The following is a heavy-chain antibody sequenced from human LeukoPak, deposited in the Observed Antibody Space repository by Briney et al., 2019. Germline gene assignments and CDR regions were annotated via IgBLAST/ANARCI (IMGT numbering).Heavy chain of an antibody. CDR3: ARCFSSSGYFMGGIDY. CDR2: IYYSGST. J-gene: IGHJ4*02. Sequence: SETLSLTCTVSGGSISSYYWSWIRQPPGKGLEWIGYIYYSGSTNYNPSLKSRVTISVDTSKNQFSLKLSSVTAADTAVYYCARCFSSSGYFMGGIDYWGQGTLVTVSS. V-gene: IGHV4-59*01. D-gene: IGHD3-22*01. CDR1: GGSISSYY.